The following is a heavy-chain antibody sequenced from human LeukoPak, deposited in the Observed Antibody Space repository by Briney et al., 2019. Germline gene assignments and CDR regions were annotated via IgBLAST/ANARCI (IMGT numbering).Heavy chain of an antibody. V-gene: IGHV3-48*03. CDR2: ISSSAGTI. CDR1: GFTFSNYE. CDR3: ARTYYGSGSYYFDY. J-gene: IGHJ4*02. Sequence: GGSLRLSCAASGFTFSNYEMNWVRQAPGKGLEWVSYISSSAGTIYYADSVKGRFTISRDNAKNSLYLQMNSLRAEDTAVYYCARTYYGSGSYYFDYWGQGTLVTVSS. D-gene: IGHD3-10*01.